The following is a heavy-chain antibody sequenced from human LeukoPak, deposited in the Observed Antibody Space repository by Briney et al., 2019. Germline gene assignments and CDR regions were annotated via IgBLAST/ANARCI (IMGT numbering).Heavy chain of an antibody. CDR3: ARDGNIVGDSPWFDP. CDR2: IYYSGST. J-gene: IGHJ5*02. CDR1: GGSISSYY. V-gene: IGHV4-59*01. Sequence: PSETLSLTCTVSGGSISSYYWNWIRQPPGKGLEWIGYIYYSGSTSYNPSLKSRVTISVDTSRNQFSLKLSSVTAADTAVYHCARDGNIVGDSPWFDPWGQGTLVTVSS. D-gene: IGHD1-26*01.